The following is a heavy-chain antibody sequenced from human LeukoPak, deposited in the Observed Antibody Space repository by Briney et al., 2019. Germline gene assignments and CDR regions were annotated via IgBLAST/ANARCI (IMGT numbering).Heavy chain of an antibody. CDR1: GFSFSTYA. J-gene: IGHJ4*02. CDR3: RKEGRLN. D-gene: IGHD3-16*01. CDR2: ISGSGGTT. Sequence: GGSLRLSCAASGFSFSTYAMSWVRQAPGKGLEWVSAISGSGGTTWYADSVKGRFTISRDNSKNTLFLQMNSLRADDAAVYYCRKEGRLNWGQGTMVTVSS. V-gene: IGHV3-23*01.